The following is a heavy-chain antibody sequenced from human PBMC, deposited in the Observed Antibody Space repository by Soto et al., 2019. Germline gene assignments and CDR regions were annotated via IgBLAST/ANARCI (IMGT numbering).Heavy chain of an antibody. CDR3: ARILYSSQRDGVDV. V-gene: IGHV3-23*01. D-gene: IGHD2-8*01. Sequence: VGSLRLSGAASGFTFSSYPMTWVRQAPGKGLEWVSSISGNSDAIFYADSVKGRFTISRDNSRTTLYLQMNSLRAEDMAIYYCARILYSSQRDGVDVWGQGTTVTVSS. CDR2: ISGNSDAI. J-gene: IGHJ6*02. CDR1: GFTFSSYP.